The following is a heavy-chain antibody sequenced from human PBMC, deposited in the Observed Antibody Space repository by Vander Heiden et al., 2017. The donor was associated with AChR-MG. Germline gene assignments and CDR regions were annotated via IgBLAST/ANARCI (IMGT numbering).Heavy chain of an antibody. CDR3: ARERSVRQQLLYFDY. CDR2: ISDDGSNK. Sequence: QVQLVASGGGVVQPGRSPRLSCAASGFTFSSYAMHWVRQAPGKGLEWVAVISDDGSNKYYADSVKGRFTISRDNSKNTLYLQMNSLRAEDTAVYYCARERSVRQQLLYFDYWGQGTLVTVSS. V-gene: IGHV3-30-3*01. J-gene: IGHJ4*02. D-gene: IGHD6-13*01. CDR1: GFTFSSYA.